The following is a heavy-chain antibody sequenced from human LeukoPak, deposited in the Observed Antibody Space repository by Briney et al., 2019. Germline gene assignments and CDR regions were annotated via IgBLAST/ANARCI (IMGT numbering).Heavy chain of an antibody. Sequence: GGSLRLSCTVSGFTFSGYWMSWVRQAPGKGLEWVANIRDDGSNKYYADSVKGRFTISRDNSKNTLYLQMNSLRAEDTAVYYCARDRLYFDYWGQGTLVTVSS. CDR3: ARDRLYFDY. CDR1: GFTFSGYW. J-gene: IGHJ4*02. V-gene: IGHV3-7*01. CDR2: IRDDGSNK.